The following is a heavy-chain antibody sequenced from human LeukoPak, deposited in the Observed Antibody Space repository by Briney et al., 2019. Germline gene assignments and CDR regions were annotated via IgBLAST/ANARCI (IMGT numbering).Heavy chain of an antibody. D-gene: IGHD1-26*01. V-gene: IGHV1-45*02. CDR3: ASTKIVGATIGWFDP. CDR2: ITPFNGNT. J-gene: IGHJ5*02. Sequence: GSSVKVSCKASGYTFTYRYLHWVRQAPGQALEWMGWITPFNGNTNYAQKFQDRVTITRDRSMSTAYMELSSLRSEDTAMYYCASTKIVGATIGWFDPWGQGTLVTVSS. CDR1: GYTFTYRY.